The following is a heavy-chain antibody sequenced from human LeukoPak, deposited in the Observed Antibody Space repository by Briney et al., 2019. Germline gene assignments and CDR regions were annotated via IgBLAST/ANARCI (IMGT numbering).Heavy chain of an antibody. V-gene: IGHV4-34*01. CDR1: GGSFSGNY. D-gene: IGHD6-6*01. J-gene: IGHJ4*02. CDR2: INHSGST. CDR3: ARGYSTSDY. Sequence: PSETLSLTCAVYGGSFSGNYWSWIRQPPGKGLEWIGEINHSGSTNYNPSLKSRVTISVDTSKKQLSLKVSSVTAADTAVYYCARGYSTSDYWGQGTLVTVSS.